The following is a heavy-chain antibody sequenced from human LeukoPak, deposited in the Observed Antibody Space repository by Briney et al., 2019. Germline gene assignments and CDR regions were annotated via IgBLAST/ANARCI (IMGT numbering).Heavy chain of an antibody. CDR2: ISWNSGSI. D-gene: IGHD3-22*01. J-gene: IGHJ4*02. V-gene: IGHV3-9*01. CDR3: ARGFYPDRTMIVVVVDY. CDR1: GFIFNNYA. Sequence: LPGGSLRLSCAGSGFIFNNYAMHWVRQPPGKGLEWVSGISWNSGSIDYVDSVKGRFTISRDNAKNSLYLQMNSLRAEDTAVYYCARGFYPDRTMIVVVVDYWGQGSLVTVSS.